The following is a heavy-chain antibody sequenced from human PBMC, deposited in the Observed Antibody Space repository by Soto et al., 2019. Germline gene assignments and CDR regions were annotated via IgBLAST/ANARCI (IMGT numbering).Heavy chain of an antibody. CDR3: TTDLAGHVRGGVWKLGFDP. Sequence: GGSLRLSCAASGFTFSNAWMNWVRQAPGKGLEWVGRIKSKTDGGTTDYAAPVKGRFTISRDDSKNTLYLQMNSLKTEDTAVYYCTTDLAGHVRGGVWKLGFDPWGQGTLVTVSS. D-gene: IGHD3-10*01. CDR2: IKSKTDGGTT. CDR1: GFTFSNAW. V-gene: IGHV3-15*07. J-gene: IGHJ5*02.